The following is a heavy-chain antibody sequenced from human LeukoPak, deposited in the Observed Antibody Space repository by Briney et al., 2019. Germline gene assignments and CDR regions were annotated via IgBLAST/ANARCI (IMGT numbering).Heavy chain of an antibody. CDR2: MSTSSTGI. D-gene: IGHD3-10*02. V-gene: IGHV3-48*01. Sequence: GGSLRLSCAASGFTFSTYSMNWVRQAPGKGLEWVSYMSTSSTGIYYADSVKGRFTISRDNAKNSLYLQMNSPRAEDTAVYYCAELGITMIGGVWGKGTTVTISS. J-gene: IGHJ6*04. CDR1: GFTFSTYS. CDR3: AELGITMIGGV.